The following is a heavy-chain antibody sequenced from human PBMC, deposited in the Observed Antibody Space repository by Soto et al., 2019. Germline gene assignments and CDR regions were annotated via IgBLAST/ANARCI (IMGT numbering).Heavy chain of an antibody. CDR3: ASEVSSTDGMDV. D-gene: IGHD2-15*01. CDR1: GDSSVSSSSYY. CDR2: IYYTGNT. J-gene: IGHJ6*02. Sequence: SETLSLTCTVSGDSSVSSSSYYWGWIRQPPGKGLEWIGRIYYTGNTFYSPSFRSRLTISVDTSKSQFSLKLRSVTAADTATYYCASEVSSTDGMDVWGQGTTVT. V-gene: IGHV4-39*01.